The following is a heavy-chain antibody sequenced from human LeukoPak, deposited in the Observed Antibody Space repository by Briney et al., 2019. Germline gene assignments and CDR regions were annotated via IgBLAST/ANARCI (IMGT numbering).Heavy chain of an antibody. CDR3: AKTQDYGSGSPPWFDP. CDR1: GFTFSSYE. J-gene: IGHJ5*02. CDR2: IWYDGSNK. V-gene: IGHV3-33*06. D-gene: IGHD3-10*01. Sequence: PGGSLRLSCAASGFTFSSYEMNWVRQAPGKGLEWVAVIWYDGSNKYYADSVKGRFTISRDNSKNTLYLQMNSLRAEDTAVYYCAKTQDYGSGSPPWFDPWGQGTLVTVSS.